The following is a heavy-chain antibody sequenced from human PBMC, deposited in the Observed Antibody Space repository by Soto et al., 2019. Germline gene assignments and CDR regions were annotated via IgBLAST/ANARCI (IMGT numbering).Heavy chain of an antibody. CDR1: GFTFSSYA. V-gene: IGHV3-30-3*01. CDR3: ARASGYDDSDDY. D-gene: IGHD5-12*01. CDR2: ISYDGSNK. J-gene: IGHJ4*02. Sequence: GGSLRLSCAASGFTFSSYAMHWVRQAPGKGLEWVAVISYDGSNKYYADSVKGRFTISRDNSKNTLYLQMNSLRAEDTAVYYCARASGYDDSDDYWGQGTLVTVSS.